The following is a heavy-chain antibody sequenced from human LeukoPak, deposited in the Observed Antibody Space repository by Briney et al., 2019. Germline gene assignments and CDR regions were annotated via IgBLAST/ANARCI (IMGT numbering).Heavy chain of an antibody. Sequence: GGSLRLSCAASGFTFSDYYMSWVRQAPGKGLEWVSYISSSGSTIYYAECVKGRFTISRDNAKNSLYLQMNSLRAEDTAVYYCAKAAAGFNWYYYGMDVWGQGTTVTVSS. D-gene: IGHD6-13*01. CDR3: AKAAAGFNWYYYGMDV. V-gene: IGHV3-11*01. CDR1: GFTFSDYY. J-gene: IGHJ6*02. CDR2: ISSSGSTI.